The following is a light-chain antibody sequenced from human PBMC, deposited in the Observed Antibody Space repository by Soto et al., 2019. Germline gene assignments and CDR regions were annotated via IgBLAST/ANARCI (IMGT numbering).Light chain of an antibody. Sequence: SYELTQTPSVSVAPGRTARITCGGDNIGSKSVHWYQRRPGQAPVMVIYYDSDRPSGIPERFSGSNSGNTATLTITGVEAGDEAGYFCQVWDNTIDQDVFGGGTKLTVL. CDR2: YDS. J-gene: IGLJ2*01. V-gene: IGLV3-21*04. CDR3: QVWDNTIDQDV. CDR1: NIGSKS.